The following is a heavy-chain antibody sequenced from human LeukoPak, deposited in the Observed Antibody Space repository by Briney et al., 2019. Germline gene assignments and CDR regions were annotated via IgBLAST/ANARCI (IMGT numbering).Heavy chain of an antibody. CDR1: GGYISSYY. CDR3: ARDRALGSGKFYFDY. D-gene: IGHD3-16*01. Sequence: PSETLSFTCSVSGGYISSYYWSWIRQPPGKGLEWIGYINYSGSTNYNPSLKSRVTISVDTSKNQFSLNLSSVTAADTAVYYCARDRALGSGKFYFDYWGQGTLVTVSS. V-gene: IGHV4-59*01. J-gene: IGHJ4*02. CDR2: INYSGST.